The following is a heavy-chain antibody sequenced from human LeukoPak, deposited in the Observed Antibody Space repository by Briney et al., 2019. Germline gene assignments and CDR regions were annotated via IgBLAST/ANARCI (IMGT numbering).Heavy chain of an antibody. J-gene: IGHJ5*02. Sequence: GASVKVSCKASGYTFTGYYMHWVRQAPGQRLEWMGWINPNSGGTNYAQKFQGRVTMTRDTSISTAYMELSRLRSDDTAVYYCARDGGHCSRGSCYYWFEPWGQGTLVTVSS. D-gene: IGHD2-15*01. V-gene: IGHV1-2*02. CDR2: INPNSGGT. CDR3: ARDGGHCSRGSCYYWFEP. CDR1: GYTFTGYY.